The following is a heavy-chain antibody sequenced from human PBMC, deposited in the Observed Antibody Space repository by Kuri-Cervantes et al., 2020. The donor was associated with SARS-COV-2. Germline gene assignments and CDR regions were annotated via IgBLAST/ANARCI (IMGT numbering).Heavy chain of an antibody. D-gene: IGHD2-2*01. CDR1: GFTFSSYW. CDR3: ARDRGIVVVPAAIWFDP. V-gene: IGHV3-7*01. J-gene: IGHJ5*02. Sequence: GGSLRLSCAASGFTFSSYWMSWVRQAPGKGLEWVANIKQDGSEKYYVDSVKGRFTISRDNAKNSLYLQMNGLRAEDTAVYYCARDRGIVVVPAAIWFDPWGQGTLVTVSS. CDR2: IKQDGSEK.